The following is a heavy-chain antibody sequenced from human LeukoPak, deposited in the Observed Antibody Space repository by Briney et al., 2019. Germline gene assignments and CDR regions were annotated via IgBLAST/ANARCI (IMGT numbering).Heavy chain of an antibody. Sequence: KXXXXAXXXXFTXNYIHWVRQAPXQGXEWMGMIYPRDGSTSYAQKFQGRVTVTRDTSTSTVHMELSGLRSEDTAVYYCARDQEGFDYWGQGTLVTVSS. V-gene: IGHV1-46*01. CDR2: IYPRDGST. J-gene: IGHJ4*02. CDR1: XXXFTXNY. CDR3: ARDQEGFDY.